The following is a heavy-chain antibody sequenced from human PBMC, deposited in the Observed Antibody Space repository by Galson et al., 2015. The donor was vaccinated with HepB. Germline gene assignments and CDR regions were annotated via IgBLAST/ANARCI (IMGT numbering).Heavy chain of an antibody. J-gene: IGHJ4*02. Sequence: SLRLSCAASGFTFSSYGMHWVRQAPGKGLEWVAVISYDGSNKYYADSVKGRFTISRDNSKNTLYLQMNSLKAEDTAVYYCAALSDSSSSKPHDYWGQGTLVTASS. CDR2: ISYDGSNK. CDR3: AALSDSSSSKPHDY. CDR1: GFTFSSYG. D-gene: IGHD6-6*01. V-gene: IGHV3-30*03.